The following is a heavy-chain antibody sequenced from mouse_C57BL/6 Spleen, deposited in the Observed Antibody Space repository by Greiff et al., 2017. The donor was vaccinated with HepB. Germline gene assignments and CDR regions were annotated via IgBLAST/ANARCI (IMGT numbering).Heavy chain of an antibody. CDR3: ARSLYGNYVGGAMDY. Sequence: QVQLKQPGAELVKPGASVKLSCKASGYTFTSYWMHWVKQRPGRGLEWIGRIDPNSGGTKYNEKFKSKATLTVDKPSSTAYMQLSSLTSEDSAVYYCARSLYGNYVGGAMDYWGQGTSVTVSS. D-gene: IGHD2-1*01. J-gene: IGHJ4*01. V-gene: IGHV1-72*01. CDR1: GYTFTSYW. CDR2: IDPNSGGT.